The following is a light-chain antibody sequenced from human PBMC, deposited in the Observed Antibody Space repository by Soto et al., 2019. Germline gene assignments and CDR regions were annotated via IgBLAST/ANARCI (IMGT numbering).Light chain of an antibody. Sequence: EIVLTQSPGTLSLPPGERATLSCRASRSVRSSYLAWYQQNAGQAPRLLIYGASSRATGIPDRFSGSGSGTDFTLTISRLEPEDFAVYYCQQYGSPPQTFGQGTKVDI. CDR2: GAS. CDR1: RSVRSSY. V-gene: IGKV3-20*01. CDR3: QQYGSPPQT. J-gene: IGKJ1*01.